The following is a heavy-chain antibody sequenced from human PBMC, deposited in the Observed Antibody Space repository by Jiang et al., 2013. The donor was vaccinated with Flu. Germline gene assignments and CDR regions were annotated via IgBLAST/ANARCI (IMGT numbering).Heavy chain of an antibody. CDR2: T. D-gene: IGHD3-10*01. Sequence: TNLQPLPSKSRVTISVDTSKNQFSLKLSSVTAADTAVYYCARDPRGFGFDYWGQGTLVTVSS. J-gene: IGHJ4*02. CDR3: ARDPRGFGFDY. V-gene: IGHV4-59*01.